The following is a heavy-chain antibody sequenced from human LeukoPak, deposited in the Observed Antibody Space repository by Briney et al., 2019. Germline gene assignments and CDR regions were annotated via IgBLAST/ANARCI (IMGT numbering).Heavy chain of an antibody. CDR1: GLIFSIYG. CDR3: ANGGYSYDPPDY. V-gene: IGHV3-30*02. CDR2: IRYDGTNK. D-gene: IGHD5-18*01. Sequence: GGSLRLSCAASGLIFSIYGMHWVRQAPGKGLEWVAFIRYDGTNKEYTDSVKGRFTISRDNSKNTLYLQMNSLRVEDTAIYYCANGGYSYDPPDYWGQGTLVTVSS. J-gene: IGHJ4*02.